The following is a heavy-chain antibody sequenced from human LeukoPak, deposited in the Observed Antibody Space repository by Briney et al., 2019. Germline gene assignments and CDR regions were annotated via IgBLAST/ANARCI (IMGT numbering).Heavy chain of an antibody. J-gene: IGHJ5*02. CDR3: AREMKT. CDR2: INHSGST. V-gene: IGHV4-30-2*01. CDR1: GGSISSGGYY. Sequence: SQTLSLTCTVSGGSISSGGYYWSWIRQPPGKGPEWIGEINHSGSTNYNPSLKSRVTISVDTSKNQFSLKLSSVTAADTAVYYCAREMKTWGQGTLVTVSS.